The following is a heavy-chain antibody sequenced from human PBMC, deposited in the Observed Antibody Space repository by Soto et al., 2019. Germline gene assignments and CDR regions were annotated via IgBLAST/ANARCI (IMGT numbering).Heavy chain of an antibody. V-gene: IGHV1-24*01. D-gene: IGHD4-4*01. CDR3: ATDRGFVTTVTPGHYYYYYGMDV. J-gene: IGHJ6*02. Sequence: ASVKVSWKVSGYTLTELSMHWVRQAPGKGLEWMGGFDPEDGETIYAQKFQGRVTMTEDTSTDTAYMELSSLRSEDTAVYYCATDRGFVTTVTPGHYYYYYGMDVWRQGTTVPVSS. CDR1: GYTLTELS. CDR2: FDPEDGET.